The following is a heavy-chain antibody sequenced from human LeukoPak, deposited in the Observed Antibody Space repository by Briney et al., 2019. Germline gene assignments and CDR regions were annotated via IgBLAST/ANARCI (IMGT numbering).Heavy chain of an antibody. V-gene: IGHV1-8*03. CDR1: GYTFSNFD. D-gene: IGHD3-22*01. CDR2: MNPNSGYT. Sequence: GASVKVSCKASGYTFSNFDLNWVRQATGQGLEWVGYMNPNSGYTAYAQKFQGRVTITRDTFASTAYMELSSLRSEDTAVYYCARVKTYYYDSSGYYYFDYWGQGTLVTVSS. CDR3: ARVKTYYYDSSGYYYFDY. J-gene: IGHJ4*02.